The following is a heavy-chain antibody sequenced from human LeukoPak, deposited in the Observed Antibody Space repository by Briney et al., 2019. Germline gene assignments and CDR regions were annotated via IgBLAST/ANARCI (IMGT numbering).Heavy chain of an antibody. V-gene: IGHV3-30*04. J-gene: IGHJ3*02. Sequence: GGSLRLSCAASGFTFSSYAMHWVRQAPVKGLEWVAVISYDGSNKYYADSVKGRFTISRDNSKNTLYLQMNSLRAEDTAVYYCAREYYDILTGYHDAFDIWGQGTMVTVSS. CDR1: GFTFSSYA. CDR2: ISYDGSNK. CDR3: AREYYDILTGYHDAFDI. D-gene: IGHD3-9*01.